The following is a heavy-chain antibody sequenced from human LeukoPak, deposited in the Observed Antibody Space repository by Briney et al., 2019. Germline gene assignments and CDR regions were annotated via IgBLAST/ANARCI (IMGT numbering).Heavy chain of an antibody. CDR3: AREGDGYPTIDY. CDR2: IYYSGST. Sequence: SETLSLTCTVSGGSISTSNYYWGWIRQPPGKGLEWIGYIYYSGSTNYNPSLKSRVTISVDTSKNQFSLKLSSVTAADTAVYYCAREGDGYPTIDYWGQGTLVTVSS. J-gene: IGHJ4*02. V-gene: IGHV4-61*01. CDR1: GGSISTSNYY. D-gene: IGHD5-24*01.